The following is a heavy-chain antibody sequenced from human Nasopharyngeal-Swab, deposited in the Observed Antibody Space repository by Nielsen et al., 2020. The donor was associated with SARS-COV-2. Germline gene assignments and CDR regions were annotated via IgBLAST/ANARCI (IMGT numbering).Heavy chain of an antibody. CDR1: GVTFNTLW. J-gene: IGHJ4*02. CDR3: ARDRGEDAGIDY. CDR2: VWHDENIK. Sequence: GESLKISCAASGVTFNTLWLSWVRQAPGKGLEWVAVVWHDENIKYYADSVEGRFTISRDNSKNTLYLHMNSLRAEDTAVYYCARDRGEDAGIDYWSQGTLVTVAS. V-gene: IGHV3-33*08. D-gene: IGHD2-21*01.